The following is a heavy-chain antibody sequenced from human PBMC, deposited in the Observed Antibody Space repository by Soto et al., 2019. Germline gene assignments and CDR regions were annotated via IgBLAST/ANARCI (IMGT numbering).Heavy chain of an antibody. Sequence: PSETLSLTCAVYGGSFSGYYWSWIRQPPGKGLEWIGEINHSGSTNYNPSLKSRVTISVDTSKNQFSLKLSSVTAADTAVYYCARSRSSSWYTNWFDTWGQGTLVTVSS. D-gene: IGHD6-13*01. CDR1: GGSFSGYY. CDR2: INHSGST. CDR3: ARSRSSSWYTNWFDT. J-gene: IGHJ5*02. V-gene: IGHV4-34*01.